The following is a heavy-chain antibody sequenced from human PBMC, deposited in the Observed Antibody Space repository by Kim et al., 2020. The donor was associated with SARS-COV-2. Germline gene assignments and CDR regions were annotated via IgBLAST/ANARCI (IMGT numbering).Heavy chain of an antibody. CDR2: INHSGST. CDR1: GGSFSGYY. D-gene: IGHD3-22*01. CDR3: ARVKYYDSSGYKPPTPRPAHRQKYVQP. V-gene: IGHV4-34*01. Sequence: SETLSLTCAVYGGSFSGYYWSWICQPPGKGLEWIGEINHSGSTNYNASLKSRVTISVDTSKNQFSLKLSSVTAADTAVYYCARVKYYDSSGYKPPTPRPAHRQKYVQPWGQGTLVTVSS. J-gene: IGHJ1*01.